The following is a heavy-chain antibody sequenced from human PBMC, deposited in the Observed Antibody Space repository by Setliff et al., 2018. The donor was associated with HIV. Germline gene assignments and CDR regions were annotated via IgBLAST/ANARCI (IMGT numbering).Heavy chain of an antibody. CDR3: ARLARNNWFDP. CDR1: GYTLTELS. Sequence: ASVKVSCKVSGYTLTELSMHWVRQAPGKGLEWMGGFDPEDGEVVYAQKFEGRVTMTEDTSTDTAYMELSSLRSEDTAVYYCARLARNNWFDPWGQGTLVTVSS. CDR2: FDPEDGEV. D-gene: IGHD2-21*01. J-gene: IGHJ5*02. V-gene: IGHV1-24*01.